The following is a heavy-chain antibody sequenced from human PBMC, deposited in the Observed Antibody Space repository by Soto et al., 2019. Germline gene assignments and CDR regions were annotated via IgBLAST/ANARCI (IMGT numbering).Heavy chain of an antibody. Sequence: ASVKVSCKASGYTFTSYGISWIRQAPGQGLEWMGWISAYNGNTNYAQKFQGRVSMTTDTSTSTAYMELRSLRSDDTAVYYCARGGTHLGEFSLGWLDPWGQGTPVTVSS. CDR3: ARGGTHLGEFSLGWLDP. J-gene: IGHJ5*02. CDR1: GYTFTSYG. D-gene: IGHD3-16*02. CDR2: ISAYNGNT. V-gene: IGHV1-18*01.